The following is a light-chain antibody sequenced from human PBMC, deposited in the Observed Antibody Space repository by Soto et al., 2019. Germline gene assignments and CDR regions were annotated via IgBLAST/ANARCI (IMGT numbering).Light chain of an antibody. J-gene: IGKJ5*01. V-gene: IGKV3D-20*02. CDR3: QQRNSWPPTFT. CDR1: QSVSSSY. Sequence: VVTQPAGTLCWSAGERDTLSCRASQSVSSSYLAWYHQKTGQAPRLLLYDTSIRATGIPARFSGSGSGTDFTLTISSLEPEDFAVYYCQQRNSWPPTFTFGQGTRLEIK. CDR2: DTS.